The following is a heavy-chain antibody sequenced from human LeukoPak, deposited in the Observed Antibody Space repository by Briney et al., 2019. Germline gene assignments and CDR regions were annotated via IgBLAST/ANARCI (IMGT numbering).Heavy chain of an antibody. Sequence: GGSLRLSCAASGFTFSNAWMSWVRQAPGKGLEWVGRIKIKTDGGTTDYAAPVKGRFTISRDDSKNTLYLQMNSLKTEDTAVYYCTTETPYSYGPPAFDYWGQGTLVTVSS. D-gene: IGHD5-18*01. CDR1: GFTFSNAW. CDR2: IKIKTDGGTT. J-gene: IGHJ4*02. CDR3: TTETPYSYGPPAFDY. V-gene: IGHV3-15*01.